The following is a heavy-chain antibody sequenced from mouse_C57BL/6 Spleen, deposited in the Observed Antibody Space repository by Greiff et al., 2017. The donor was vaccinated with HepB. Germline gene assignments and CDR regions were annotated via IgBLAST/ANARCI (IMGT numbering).Heavy chain of an antibody. CDR1: GFSLSTFGMG. CDR3: ARDLLWLRRGGYYAMDY. V-gene: IGHV8-8*01. CDR2: IWWDDDK. J-gene: IGHJ4*01. Sequence: QVTLKVCGPGILQPSQTLSLTCSFSGFSLSTFGMGVGWIRQPSGKGLEWLAHIWWDDDKYYNPALKSRLTISKDTSKNQVFLKIANVDTADTATYYCARDLLWLRRGGYYAMDYWGQGTSVTVSS. D-gene: IGHD2-2*01.